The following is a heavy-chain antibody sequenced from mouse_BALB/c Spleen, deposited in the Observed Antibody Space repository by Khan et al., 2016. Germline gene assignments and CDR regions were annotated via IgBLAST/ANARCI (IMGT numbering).Heavy chain of an antibody. D-gene: IGHD1-1*01. Sequence: EVQLQESGPGLVKPSQSLSLTCTVTGYSITSDYAWNWIRQFPGNKLEWMGYISYSGSTSYNPSLTSRISITRDTSKNQFFLQLNSVTTEDTATYYCARYYYGSSYFDYWGQGTTLTVSS. CDR2: ISYSGST. J-gene: IGHJ2*01. V-gene: IGHV3-2*02. CDR1: GYSITSDYA. CDR3: ARYYYGSSYFDY.